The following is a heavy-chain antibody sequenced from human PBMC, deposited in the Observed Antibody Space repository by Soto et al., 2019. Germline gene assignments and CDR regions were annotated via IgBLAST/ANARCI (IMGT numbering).Heavy chain of an antibody. CDR3: TRDASRDSSARGWFDP. J-gene: IGHJ5*02. CDR2: ISSNSAYI. Sequence: GPLRLSCAASGFTFRSFTMNWVRQAPGKGLEWVSTISSNSAYIYYTDALRGRFTISRDNAKNSLHLQMNSLRAEDTAVYYCTRDASRDSSARGWFDPWGPGTLVTASS. CDR1: GFTFRSFT. D-gene: IGHD3-10*01. V-gene: IGHV3-21*01.